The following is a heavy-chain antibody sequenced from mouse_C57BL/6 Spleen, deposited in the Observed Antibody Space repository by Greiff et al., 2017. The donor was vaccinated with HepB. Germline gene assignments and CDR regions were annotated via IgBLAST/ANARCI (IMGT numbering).Heavy chain of an antibody. D-gene: IGHD4-1*01. CDR2: IDPETGGT. CDR3: TRALGRAGYYFDY. J-gene: IGHJ2*01. CDR1: GYTFTDYE. V-gene: IGHV1-15*01. Sequence: QVQLKESGAELVRPGASVTLSCKASGYTFTDYEMHWVKQTPVHGLEWIGAIDPETGGTAYNQKFKGKAILTADKSSSTAYMELRSLTSEDSAVYYCTRALGRAGYYFDYWGQGTTLTVSS.